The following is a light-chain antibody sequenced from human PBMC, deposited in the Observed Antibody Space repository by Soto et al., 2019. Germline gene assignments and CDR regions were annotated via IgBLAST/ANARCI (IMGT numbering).Light chain of an antibody. CDR2: DAS. Sequence: DIQMTQSPSTLSASVGDRVTITFRASQSFSTWLAWYQQKPGKAPKLLIYDASSLESGVPSRFSGSGSGTEFTLTISSLQPDDFATYYCQQYKSYSATFGQGTKVDIK. CDR3: QQYKSYSAT. J-gene: IGKJ1*01. CDR1: QSFSTW. V-gene: IGKV1-5*01.